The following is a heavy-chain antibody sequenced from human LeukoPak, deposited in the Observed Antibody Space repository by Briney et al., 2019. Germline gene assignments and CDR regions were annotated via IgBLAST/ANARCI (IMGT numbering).Heavy chain of an antibody. V-gene: IGHV4-61*05. CDR1: GDSIYSTSYY. Sequence: SETLSLTCTVSGDSIYSTSYYWGWIRQPPGKGLEWIGYIYYSGSTNYNPSLKSRVTISVDTSKNQFSLKLSSVTAADTAVYYCARVGVGYFDSSDYYRPDAFDIWGQGTMVTVSS. J-gene: IGHJ3*02. CDR2: IYYSGST. D-gene: IGHD3-22*01. CDR3: ARVGVGYFDSSDYYRPDAFDI.